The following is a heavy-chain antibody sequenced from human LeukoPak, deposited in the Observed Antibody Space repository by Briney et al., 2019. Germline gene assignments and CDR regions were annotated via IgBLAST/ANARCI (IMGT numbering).Heavy chain of an antibody. D-gene: IGHD2-2*01. J-gene: IGHJ4*02. CDR2: IYYSGGT. V-gene: IGHV4-31*03. CDR1: GGSVSSGSYY. CDR3: ARTCSSTSCCYPIDY. Sequence: SETLSLTCTVSGGSVSSGSYYWSWIRQHPGKGLEWIGYIYYSGGTYYNPSLKSRVTISVDTSKNQFSLKLSSVTAADTAVYYCARTCSSTSCCYPIDYWGQGTLVTVSS.